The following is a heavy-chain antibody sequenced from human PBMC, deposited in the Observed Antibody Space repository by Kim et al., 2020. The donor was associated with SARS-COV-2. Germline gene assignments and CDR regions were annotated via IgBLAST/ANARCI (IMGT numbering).Heavy chain of an antibody. D-gene: IGHD6-13*01. V-gene: IGHV1-69*01. CDR3: ARARVAADPFDY. Sequence: NYAQKFQGSVTITADESTSTAYMELSSLRSEDTAVYYCARARVAADPFDYWGQGTLVTVSS. J-gene: IGHJ4*02.